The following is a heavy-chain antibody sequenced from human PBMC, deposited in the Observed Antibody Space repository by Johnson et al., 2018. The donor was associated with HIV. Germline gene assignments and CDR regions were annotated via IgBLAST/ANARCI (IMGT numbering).Heavy chain of an antibody. D-gene: IGHD3-10*01. V-gene: IGHV3-13*01. CDR1: GFILKDYG. CDR3: ARGTIIMFRGVIGFDI. J-gene: IGHJ3*02. CDR2: IDFDGDT. Sequence: VQLVESGGGLVQPGGSLRLSCAASGFILKDYGMHWVRQVIGKGLEWVSEIDFDGDTYYPDSVKGRFTISGDTSKNTLHLEMNSLRAEDTAMYYCARGTIIMFRGVIGFDIWGQGTMVTVSS.